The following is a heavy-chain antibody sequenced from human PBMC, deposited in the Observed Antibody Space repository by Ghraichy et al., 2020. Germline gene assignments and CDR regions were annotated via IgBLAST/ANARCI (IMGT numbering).Heavy chain of an antibody. V-gene: IGHV3-74*01. D-gene: IGHD3-22*01. CDR1: GFTFSSYW. Sequence: GGSLRLSCAASGFTFSSYWMHWVRQAPGKGLVWVSRINSDGISTSYADSVKGRFTISRDNAKNTLYLQMNSLRAEDTAVYYCARDPYYYDSSGYLYYWGQGTLVTVSS. J-gene: IGHJ4*02. CDR3: ARDPYYYDSSGYLYY. CDR2: INSDGIST.